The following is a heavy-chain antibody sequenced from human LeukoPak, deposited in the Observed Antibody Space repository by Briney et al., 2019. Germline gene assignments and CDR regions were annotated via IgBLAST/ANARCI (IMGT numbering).Heavy chain of an antibody. CDR1: GYTFTTYD. J-gene: IGHJ4*02. V-gene: IGHV1-46*01. Sequence: ASVKVSCKTSGYTFTTYDINWVRQAPGQGLEWMGIINPSGGSTSCAQRFQGRVTMTRDMSTSTVYMELSSLRSEDTAVYYCAREANGSGSYHYWGQGTLVTVSS. CDR3: AREANGSGSYHY. D-gene: IGHD3-10*01. CDR2: INPSGGST.